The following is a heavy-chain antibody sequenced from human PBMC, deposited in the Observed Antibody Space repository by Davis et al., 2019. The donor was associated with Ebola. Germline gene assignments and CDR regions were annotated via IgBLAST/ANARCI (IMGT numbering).Heavy chain of an antibody. D-gene: IGHD3-22*01. CDR1: GGTFSSYA. V-gene: IGHV1-18*01. CDR2: ISTYFGNT. CDR3: ARGSTTIVVVNAFDI. Sequence: AASVKVSCKASGGTFSSYAISWVRQAPGQGLEWMGWISTYFGNTNYAQKFQGRVTMTTDTSTSTAYMELRSLRSDDTAVYYCARGSTTIVVVNAFDIWGQGTMVTVSS. J-gene: IGHJ3*02.